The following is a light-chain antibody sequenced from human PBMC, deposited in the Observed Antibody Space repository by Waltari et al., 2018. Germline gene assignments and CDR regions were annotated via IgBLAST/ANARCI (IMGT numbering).Light chain of an antibody. V-gene: IGLV3-25*03. CDR1: ALPKQY. CDR3: QSADINNTVV. J-gene: IGLJ3*02. Sequence: SYALTHPPSVSVSPGQTARIPCTGDALPKQYAFLYQHMPGQAPVLVISKDPEWPSDYHDRFAGSSSGTTVTLTISGVPEEDAADYYCQSADINNTVVFGGGTKLTVL. CDR2: KDP.